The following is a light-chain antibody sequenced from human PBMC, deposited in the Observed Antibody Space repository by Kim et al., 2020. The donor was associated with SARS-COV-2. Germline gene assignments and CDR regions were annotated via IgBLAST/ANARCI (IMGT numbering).Light chain of an antibody. CDR1: SGSIASNY. CDR3: QSYDSSTVV. CDR2: EDN. Sequence: GTTVTLSCTRSSGSIASNYVQADQQRPGSAPTTVIYEDNQRPSGVPDRFSGSIDSSSNSASLTISGLKTEDEADYYCQSYDSSTVVFGGGTQLTVL. J-gene: IGLJ2*01. V-gene: IGLV6-57*03.